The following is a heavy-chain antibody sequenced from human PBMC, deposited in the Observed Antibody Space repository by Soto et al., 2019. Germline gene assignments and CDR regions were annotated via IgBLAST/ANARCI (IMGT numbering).Heavy chain of an antibody. CDR1: GDSITSTNW. CDR3: ARLKGPDHYGLDV. Sequence: QVQLQESGPGLVKPAVTLSLTGGVSGDSITSTNWWRWVRQPPGRGLEWIGEIYHSGTTHYNPSLKSRITILLDESKKQFSLNLSSVTAADTAVYYCARLKGPDHYGLDVWGQGTTVSVFS. CDR2: IYHSGTT. J-gene: IGHJ6*02. V-gene: IGHV4-4*02.